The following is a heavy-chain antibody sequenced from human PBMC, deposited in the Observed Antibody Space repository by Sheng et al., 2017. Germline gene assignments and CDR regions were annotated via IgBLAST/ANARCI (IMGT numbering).Heavy chain of an antibody. Sequence: QVQLQQWGAGLLKPSETLSLTCAVYGGSFSGYYWSWIRQPPGKGLEWIGEINHSGSTNYNPSLKSRVTISVDTSKNQFSLKLSSVTAADTAVYYCARYYSGYDSNNWFDPWGQGTLVTVSS. V-gene: IGHV4-34*01. J-gene: IGHJ5*02. CDR2: INHSGST. CDR1: GGSFSGYY. D-gene: IGHD5-12*01. CDR3: ARYYSGYDSNNWFDP.